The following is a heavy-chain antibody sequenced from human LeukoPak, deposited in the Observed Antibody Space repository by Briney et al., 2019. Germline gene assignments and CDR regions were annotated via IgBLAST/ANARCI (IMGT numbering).Heavy chain of an antibody. Sequence: GGSLRLSCAASGFTFSNYAMSWVRQAPGKGLEWVSTISNSDNKPYYADSVEGRFTISRDNSKNTLHLQMNSLTAEDTAMYYCAKATGTLGNWGQGTLVTVSS. CDR3: AKATGTLGN. CDR1: GFTFSNYA. J-gene: IGHJ4*02. D-gene: IGHD1-1*01. CDR2: ISNSDNKP. V-gene: IGHV3-23*01.